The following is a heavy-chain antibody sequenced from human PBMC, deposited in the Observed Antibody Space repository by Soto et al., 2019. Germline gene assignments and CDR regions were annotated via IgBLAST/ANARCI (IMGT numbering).Heavy chain of an antibody. V-gene: IGHV4-34*01. J-gene: IGHJ4*02. CDR1: GGSFSGYY. CDR2: INDSGST. Sequence: QVQLQQWGAGLLKPSETLSLTCAVYGGSFSGYYWSWIRQPPGKGLEWIGEINDSGSTNYNPSLKSRVTISVDTSKNQFSLKLSSVTAADTAVYYCARGRGSGPYYFDYWGQGTLVTVSS. CDR3: ARGRGSGPYYFDY. D-gene: IGHD6-19*01.